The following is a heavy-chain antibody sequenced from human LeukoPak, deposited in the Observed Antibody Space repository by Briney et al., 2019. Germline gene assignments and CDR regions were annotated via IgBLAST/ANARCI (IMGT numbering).Heavy chain of an antibody. V-gene: IGHV1-2*02. CDR2: INPNSGGT. CDR3: ARSSGYSYDDYYYYMDV. CDR1: GYTFTNYY. Sequence: ASVKVSCKASGYTFTNYYMHWVRQAPGQGLEWMGWINPNSGGTNYAQKFQGRVTMTRDTSISTAYMELSRLRSDDTAVYYCARSSGYSYDDYYYYMDVWGKGTTVTVSS. J-gene: IGHJ6*03. D-gene: IGHD5-18*01.